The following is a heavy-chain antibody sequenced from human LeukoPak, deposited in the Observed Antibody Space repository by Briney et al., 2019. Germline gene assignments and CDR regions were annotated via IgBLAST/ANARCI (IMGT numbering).Heavy chain of an antibody. CDR1: GYTFTSNG. Sequence: ASVKVSCKASGYTFTSNGISWVRQAPGQGLECMGWISAYNGNTNYAQKLQGRVTMTTDTSTSTAYMELRSLRSDDTAVYYCARWPPYYYDSSGYSAYYYYGMDVWGQGTTVTVSS. J-gene: IGHJ6*02. D-gene: IGHD3-22*01. CDR2: ISAYNGNT. CDR3: ARWPPYYYDSSGYSAYYYYGMDV. V-gene: IGHV1-18*01.